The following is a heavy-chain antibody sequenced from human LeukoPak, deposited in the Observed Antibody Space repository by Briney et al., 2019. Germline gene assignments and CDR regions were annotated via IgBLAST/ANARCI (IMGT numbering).Heavy chain of an antibody. V-gene: IGHV3-13*04. CDR1: GFTFSNYD. J-gene: IGHJ3*02. D-gene: IGHD3-16*01. CDR2: IGSAGDT. Sequence: GGSLRLSCAASGFTFSNYDMHWVRQPTGKGLEWVSAIGSAGDTYYQGSVKGRFTISRENAKNSLYLQMNSLRAGDTAVYYCARGGDYDAFDIWGQGTMVTVSS. CDR3: ARGGDYDAFDI.